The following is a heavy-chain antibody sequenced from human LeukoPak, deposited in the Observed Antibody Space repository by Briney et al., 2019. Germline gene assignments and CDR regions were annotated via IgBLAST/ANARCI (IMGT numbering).Heavy chain of an antibody. CDR3: ARGSRAVRWYFDL. CDR2: IGTAADT. CDR1: GFTFSSYG. J-gene: IGHJ2*01. V-gene: IGHV3-13*01. Sequence: GGSLRLSCAASGFTFSSYGVHWVRQATGEGLEWVSAIGTAADTYYSGSVKGRFTISRDNAKDSSYLQMNNLKAEDTAVYYCARGSRAVRWYFDLWGRGTLVTVSS. D-gene: IGHD6-19*01.